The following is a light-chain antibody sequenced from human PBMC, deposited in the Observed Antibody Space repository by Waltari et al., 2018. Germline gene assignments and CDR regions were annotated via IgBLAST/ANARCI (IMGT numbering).Light chain of an antibody. CDR2: DAS. Sequence: IVLTQSPATLSLSPGERATLSCRASQTVSSYLAWYQQKPGQAPRLLIYDASNRATGISARFSGSGSGTDFTLAISGLEPEDCAVYYCQQRSNWPLTFGGGTRVEIK. CDR3: QQRSNWPLT. V-gene: IGKV3-11*01. CDR1: QTVSSY. J-gene: IGKJ4*01.